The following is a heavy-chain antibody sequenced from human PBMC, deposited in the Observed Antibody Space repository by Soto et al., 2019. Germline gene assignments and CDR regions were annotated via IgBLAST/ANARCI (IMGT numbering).Heavy chain of an antibody. CDR3: ARDSGYSYGPLDY. Sequence: PGGSLRLSSGASGFTFISYSMNWVRQGPGKGLEWVSYISSSSSTIYYADSVKGLFTISRDNAKNSLYLQMNSLRAEDTAVYYCARDSGYSYGPLDYWGQGT. CDR1: GFTFISYS. V-gene: IGHV3-48*01. CDR2: ISSSSSTI. D-gene: IGHD5-18*01. J-gene: IGHJ4*02.